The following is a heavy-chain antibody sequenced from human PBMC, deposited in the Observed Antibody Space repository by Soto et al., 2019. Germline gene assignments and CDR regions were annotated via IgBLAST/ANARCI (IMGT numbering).Heavy chain of an antibody. CDR3: ARGSSYCSGGSCFDY. CDR1: GYTFTSYY. V-gene: IGHV1-46*01. CDR2: INPSGGST. D-gene: IGHD2-15*01. J-gene: IGHJ4*02. Sequence: ASVKVSCKASGYTFTSYYLHWVRQAPGQGLEWMGIINPSGGSTTYAQKFQGRVTMTRDTSTSTVYMELSSLRSEDTAVYYCARGSSYCSGGSCFDYWGQGTLVTVSS.